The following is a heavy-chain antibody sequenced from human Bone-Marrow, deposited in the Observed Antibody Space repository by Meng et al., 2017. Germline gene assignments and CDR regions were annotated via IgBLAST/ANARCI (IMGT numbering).Heavy chain of an antibody. CDR2: IYYSGST. CDR1: GGSISSSSYY. Sequence: GSLRLSCTVSGGSISSSSYYWGWIRQPPGKGLEWIGSIYYSGSTYYNPSPKSRVTISVDTSKNQFSLKFTSVTAADTALYYCARGPTTMAHDFDYWGQGTLVTVSS. D-gene: IGHD4-11*01. V-gene: IGHV4-39*07. CDR3: ARGPTTMAHDFDY. J-gene: IGHJ4*02.